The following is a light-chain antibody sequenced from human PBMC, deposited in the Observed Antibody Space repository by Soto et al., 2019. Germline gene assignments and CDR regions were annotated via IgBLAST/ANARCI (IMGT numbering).Light chain of an antibody. CDR2: EVN. V-gene: IGLV2-23*02. CDR1: NSNVGTYNL. J-gene: IGLJ2*01. CDR3: CSYAGTNTFV. Sequence: QSALTQPASVSGSPRQSITISCTGSNSNVGTYNLVSWYQQHPGTAPKVMIYEVNKRPSGVSDRFSGSKSGNTASLTISGLQAEDEADYYCCSYAGTNTFVFGGGTKLTVL.